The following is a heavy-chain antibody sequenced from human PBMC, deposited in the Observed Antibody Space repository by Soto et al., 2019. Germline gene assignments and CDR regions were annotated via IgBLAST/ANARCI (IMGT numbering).Heavy chain of an antibody. CDR1: GFTFSSYA. Sequence: PRGSLRLSCAASGFTFSSYAMHWFRQPPGKGLEYVSAISSNGGSTYYANSVKGRFTISRDNSKNTLYLQMGSLRAEDMAVYYCARAESPYHWNDAAAFDIWGQGTMVTVSS. V-gene: IGHV3-64*01. J-gene: IGHJ3*02. CDR2: ISSNGGST. CDR3: ARAESPYHWNDAAAFDI. D-gene: IGHD1-20*01.